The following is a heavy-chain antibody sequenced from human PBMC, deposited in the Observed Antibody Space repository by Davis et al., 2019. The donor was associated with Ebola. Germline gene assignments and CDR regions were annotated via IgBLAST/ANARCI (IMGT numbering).Heavy chain of an antibody. Sequence: SVKVSCKASGGTFSSYTISWVRQAPGQGLEWMGRIIPILGIANYAQKFQGRVTITADESTSTAYMELSSLRSGDTAVYYCARAGDCSGGSCYSAYYYYGMDVWGKGTTVTVSS. CDR1: GGTFSSYT. CDR3: ARAGDCSGGSCYSAYYYYGMDV. CDR2: IIPILGIA. V-gene: IGHV1-69*02. J-gene: IGHJ6*04. D-gene: IGHD2-15*01.